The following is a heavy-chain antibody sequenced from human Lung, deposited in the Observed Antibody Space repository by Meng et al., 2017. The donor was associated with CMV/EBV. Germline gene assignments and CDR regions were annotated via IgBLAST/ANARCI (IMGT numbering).Heavy chain of an antibody. CDR2: IPHRGSS. CDR1: GDSITNHNW. CDR3: LRRSGGSV. V-gene: IGHV4-4*02. D-gene: IGHD3-10*01. Sequence: QVQLRDAGPALVKPSETLSLTSAVSGDSITNHNWWAWVRQPPGKGLEWIGEIPHRGSSAYNPSLKSRVSMSIDKSKNQFSLKLTSVTAADTAVYHCLRRSGGSVWGQGTLVTVSS. J-gene: IGHJ1*01.